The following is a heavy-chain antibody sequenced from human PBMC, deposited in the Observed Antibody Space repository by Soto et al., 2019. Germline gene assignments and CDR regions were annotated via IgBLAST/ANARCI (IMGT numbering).Heavy chain of an antibody. V-gene: IGHV3-74*01. Sequence: EVQLVESGGGLVQPGGSLRLSCAASGSTFSSYWMHWVRQPPGKGLVWVSRINSDGSSTSYADSVKGRFTISRDNAKNTLYLQMNSLRAEDTAVYYCVRTSLVVAAATREDYWGQGTLVTVSS. CDR3: VRTSLVVAAATREDY. CDR1: GSTFSSYW. J-gene: IGHJ4*02. CDR2: INSDGSST. D-gene: IGHD2-15*01.